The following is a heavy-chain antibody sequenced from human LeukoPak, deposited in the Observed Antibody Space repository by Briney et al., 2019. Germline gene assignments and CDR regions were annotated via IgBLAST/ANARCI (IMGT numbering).Heavy chain of an antibody. V-gene: IGHV5-51*01. CDR3: ARSSSGYYSY. D-gene: IGHD3-22*01. Sequence: GESLKISCKGSGYSFTSYWIVWVRQMPGKGLEYMGIIYPCDSDTTYSPSFQGQVTISADKSISTAYLQWSSLKASDTAMYYCARSSSGYYSYWGQGTLVTVSS. CDR2: IYPCDSDT. J-gene: IGHJ4*02. CDR1: GYSFTSYW.